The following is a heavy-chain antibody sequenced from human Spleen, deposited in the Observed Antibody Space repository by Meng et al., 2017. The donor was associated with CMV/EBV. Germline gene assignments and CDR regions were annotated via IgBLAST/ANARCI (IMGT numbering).Heavy chain of an antibody. CDR2: IYYSGST. CDR1: GGSISSSSYY. J-gene: IGHJ3*02. V-gene: IGHV4-39*01. CDR3: ARHVRATTRRGYSGYLDAFDI. D-gene: IGHD5-12*01. Sequence: SETLSLTCTVSGGSISSSSYYWGWIRQPPGKGLEWIGSIYYSGSTYYNPSLKSRVTISVDTSKNQFSLKLSSVTAADTAVYYCARHVRATTRRGYSGYLDAFDIWGQGTMVTVSS.